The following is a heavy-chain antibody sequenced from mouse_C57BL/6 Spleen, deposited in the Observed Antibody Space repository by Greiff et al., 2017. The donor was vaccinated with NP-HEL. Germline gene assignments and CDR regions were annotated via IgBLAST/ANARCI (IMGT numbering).Heavy chain of an antibody. CDR1: GYTFTSYW. V-gene: IGHV1-59*01. J-gene: IGHJ4*01. CDR3: ASQIYYDSYAMDY. Sequence: QVQLKQPGAELVRPGTSVKLSCKASGYTFTSYWMHWVKQRPGQGLEWIGVIDPSDSYTNYNQKFKGKATLTVDTSSSTAYMQLSSLTSEDSAVYYCASQIYYDSYAMDYWGQGTSVTVSS. CDR2: IDPSDSYT. D-gene: IGHD2-1*01.